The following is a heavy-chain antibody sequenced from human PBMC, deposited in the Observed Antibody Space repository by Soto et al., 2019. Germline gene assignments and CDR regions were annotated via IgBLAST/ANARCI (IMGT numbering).Heavy chain of an antibody. Sequence: GGSLRLSCAASGFTFSDYVIRWVRQAAGKGLEWVASMTYDGATEYYADSVKGRFTMSRDNSKRALSLQMNSLRPDDTAVYYCARVRLSIAVNDALDVWGQGTTVTVSS. CDR3: ARVRLSIAVNDALDV. CDR2: MTYDGATE. J-gene: IGHJ3*01. V-gene: IGHV3-30*14. CDR1: GFTFSDYV. D-gene: IGHD3-3*02.